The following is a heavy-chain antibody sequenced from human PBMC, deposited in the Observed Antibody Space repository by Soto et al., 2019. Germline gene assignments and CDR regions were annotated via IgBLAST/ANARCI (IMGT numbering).Heavy chain of an antibody. CDR1: GFTSSYYA. CDR2: ITGSGDST. D-gene: IGHD6-19*01. J-gene: IGHJ4*02. Sequence: PGGSLRLSCTASGFTSSYYAMSWVRQAPGKGLECVSAITGSGDSTFYADSVKGRFTISRDNSKNTLYLQMNSLRAEDTAVYYCAKDYTSGWFYFDYWGRGTLVTVSS. V-gene: IGHV3-23*01. CDR3: AKDYTSGWFYFDY.